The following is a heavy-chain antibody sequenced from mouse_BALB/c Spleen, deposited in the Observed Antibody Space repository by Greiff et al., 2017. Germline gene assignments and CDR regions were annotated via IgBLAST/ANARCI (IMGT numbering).Heavy chain of an antibody. Sequence: VQLQQSGAELVRPGVSVKISCKGSGYTFTDYAMHWVKQSHAKSLEWIGVISTYYGDASYNQKFKGKAIMTVDKSSSTAYMELARLTSEDSAIYYCARGGYDRYFDVWGAGTTVTVSS. CDR1: GYTFTDYA. V-gene: IGHV1S137*01. J-gene: IGHJ1*01. CDR3: ARGGYDRYFDV. D-gene: IGHD2-14*01. CDR2: ISTYYGDA.